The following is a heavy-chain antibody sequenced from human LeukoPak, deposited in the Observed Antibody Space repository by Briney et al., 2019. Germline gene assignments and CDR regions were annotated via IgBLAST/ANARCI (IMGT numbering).Heavy chain of an antibody. CDR1: GFTFDDYA. CDR3: AKDTSIAALDY. V-gene: IGHV3-9*01. D-gene: IGHD6-6*01. CDR2: ISWNSGSI. Sequence: GGSLRLSCAASGFTFDDYAMHWVRQAPGKGLEWVSGISWNSGSIGYADSAKGRFTISRDNAKNSLYLQMNSLRAEDTALYYCAKDTSIAALDYWGQGTLVTVSS. J-gene: IGHJ4*02.